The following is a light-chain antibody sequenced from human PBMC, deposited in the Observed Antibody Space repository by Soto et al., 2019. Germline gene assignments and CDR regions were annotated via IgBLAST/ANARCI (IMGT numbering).Light chain of an antibody. V-gene: IGKV1-39*01. J-gene: IGKJ1*01. Sequence: DIQMTQVPSSLSPSVGDRVTITCRARQSISSYLNWYQQKPAKAPKLLIYAASSSQSGVPSMFSSSGSDTALYLNTRSLQTEHFATYYCQYSYSTWRTFGKGT. CDR2: AAS. CDR3: QYSYSTWRT. CDR1: QSISSY.